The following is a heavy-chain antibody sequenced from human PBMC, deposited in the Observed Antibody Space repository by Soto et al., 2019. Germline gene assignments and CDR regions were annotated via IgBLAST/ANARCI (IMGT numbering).Heavy chain of an antibody. CDR3: ARPEGSGPRFELGY. D-gene: IGHD2-15*01. V-gene: IGHV1-18*01. Sequence: WASVKVSCKASGYTFTSYGISWVRQAPGQGLEWMGWISAYNGNTNYAQKLQGRVTMTTDTSTSTAYMELRSLRSDDTAVYYCARPEGSGPRFELGYWGQGTLVTVSS. J-gene: IGHJ4*02. CDR2: ISAYNGNT. CDR1: GYTFTSYG.